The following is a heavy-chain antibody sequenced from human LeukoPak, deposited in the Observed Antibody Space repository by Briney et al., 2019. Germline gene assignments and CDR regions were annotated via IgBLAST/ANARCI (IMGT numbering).Heavy chain of an antibody. CDR1: GYSFTTYW. J-gene: IGHJ3*02. CDR2: IYPADSAA. D-gene: IGHD3-22*01. Sequence: GESLKISCKASGYSFTTYWIGWVRQMPGKGLEWMGIIYPADSAAKYSPSFQGQVTISVDKSISTAYLQWSRLKASDTAMYYCARLRDSSGARGVDIWGQGTMVTVSS. CDR3: ARLRDSSGARGVDI. V-gene: IGHV5-51*01.